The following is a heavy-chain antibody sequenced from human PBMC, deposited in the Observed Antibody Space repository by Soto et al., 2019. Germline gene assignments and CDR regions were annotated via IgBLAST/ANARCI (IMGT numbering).Heavy chain of an antibody. J-gene: IGHJ6*02. V-gene: IGHV1-69*06. CDR1: GGTFSSYA. CDR3: ARDTDSSGYPYYYYGMDV. D-gene: IGHD3-22*01. Sequence: QVQLVQSGAEVKKPGSSVKVSCKASGGTFSSYAISWVRQAPGQGLEWMGRIIPIFGTANYAQKLQGRVTINADKSTSTAYMELSSLRSEDTAVYYCARDTDSSGYPYYYYGMDVWGQGTTVTVSS. CDR2: IIPIFGTA.